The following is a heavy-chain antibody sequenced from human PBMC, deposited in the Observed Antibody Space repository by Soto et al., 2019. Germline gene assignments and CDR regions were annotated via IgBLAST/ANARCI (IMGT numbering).Heavy chain of an antibody. CDR2: IYHSGST. Sequence: SETLSLTCAVSGYSISSGYYWGWIRQPPGKGLEWIGSIYHSGSTYYNPSLKSRVTISVDTSKNQFSLKLSSVTAADTAVYYCARGAANYYYYGMDVWGQGTTVTVSS. D-gene: IGHD5-18*01. CDR1: GYSISSGYY. J-gene: IGHJ6*02. V-gene: IGHV4-38-2*01. CDR3: ARGAANYYYYGMDV.